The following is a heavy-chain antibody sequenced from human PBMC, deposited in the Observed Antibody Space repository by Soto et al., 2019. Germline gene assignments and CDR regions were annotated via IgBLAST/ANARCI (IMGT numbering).Heavy chain of an antibody. J-gene: IGHJ5*02. CDR2: IIPIFGTA. D-gene: IGHD6-13*01. CDR1: GGTFSRYA. V-gene: IGHV1-69*13. Sequence: SVKVSCKASGGTFSRYAISWVRQAPGQGLEWMGGIIPIFGTANYAQKFQGRVTITADESTSTAYMELSSLRSEDTAVYYCARVVAAAGTRWFDPWGQGTLVTVPQ. CDR3: ARVVAAAGTRWFDP.